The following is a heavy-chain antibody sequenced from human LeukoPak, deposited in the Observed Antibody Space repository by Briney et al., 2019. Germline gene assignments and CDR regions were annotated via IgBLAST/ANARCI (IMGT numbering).Heavy chain of an antibody. V-gene: IGHV1-18*01. CDR1: GYTFTGYG. Sequence: ASVKVSCKASGYTFTGYGISWVRQAPGQGLEWMGWISAYNGNTNYAQKLQGRVTMTTDTSTSTAYMELRSLRSDDTAVYYCARSRPGSGTYYYYFDYWGQGTLVTVSS. D-gene: IGHD3-10*01. J-gene: IGHJ4*02. CDR2: ISAYNGNT. CDR3: ARSRPGSGTYYYYFDY.